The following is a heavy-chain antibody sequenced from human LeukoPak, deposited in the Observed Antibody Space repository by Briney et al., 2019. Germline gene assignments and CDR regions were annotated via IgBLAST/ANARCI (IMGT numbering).Heavy chain of an antibody. CDR2: ISGSGGST. CDR1: GFTFGSYA. Sequence: KPGGSLRLSCAASGFTFGSYAMSWVRQAPLKGLEWVSAISGSGGSTYFADSVKGRFSISRDNSKNTLYLQMNSLRTEDTAIYYCAKARPVAVAAMTDYYYYMDVWGKGTTVTVSS. J-gene: IGHJ6*03. D-gene: IGHD2-15*01. V-gene: IGHV3-23*01. CDR3: AKARPVAVAAMTDYYYYMDV.